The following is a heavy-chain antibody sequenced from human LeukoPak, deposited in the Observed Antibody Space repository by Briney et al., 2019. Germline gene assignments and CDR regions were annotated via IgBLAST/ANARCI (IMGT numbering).Heavy chain of an antibody. Sequence: GGSLRLSCAASGFTLSTYAMTWVRQAPGKGLEWVSSIGGGSGTTYYADSVKGRFTISRDNSQDILYLQMNSLRADDTAVYYCGKGVYYDSSGYRYYYYYMDVWGKGTTVTVPS. CDR3: GKGVYYDSSGYRYYYYYMDV. V-gene: IGHV3-23*01. J-gene: IGHJ6*03. CDR2: IGGGSGTT. D-gene: IGHD3-22*01. CDR1: GFTLSTYA.